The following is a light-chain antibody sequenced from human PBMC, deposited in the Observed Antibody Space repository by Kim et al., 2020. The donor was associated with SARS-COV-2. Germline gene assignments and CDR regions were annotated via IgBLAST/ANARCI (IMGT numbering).Light chain of an antibody. Sequence: PGERATLPCRASQSVTGRVSWYQQRPGQATRLLIYDTSNRATGIPARFSGSGSGTDFTLTISSLEPEDFAVYYCQQRRSWPLTFGGGTKVDI. V-gene: IGKV3-11*01. CDR3: QQRRSWPLT. J-gene: IGKJ4*01. CDR2: DTS. CDR1: QSVTGR.